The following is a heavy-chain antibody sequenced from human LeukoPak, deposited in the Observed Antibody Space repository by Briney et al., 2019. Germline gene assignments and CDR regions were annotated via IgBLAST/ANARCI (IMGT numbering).Heavy chain of an antibody. CDR3: ARGDFRDYYDSSGYGLGY. V-gene: IGHV3-13*01. D-gene: IGHD3-22*01. CDR2: IGTAGDT. J-gene: IGHJ4*02. Sequence: PGESLRLSCAASGFTFSSYDMHWVRQATGKGLEWVSAIGTAGDTYYPGSVKGRFTIFRENAKNSLYLQMNSLRAGDTAVYYCARGDFRDYYDSSGYGLGYWGQGTLVTVSS. CDR1: GFTFSSYD.